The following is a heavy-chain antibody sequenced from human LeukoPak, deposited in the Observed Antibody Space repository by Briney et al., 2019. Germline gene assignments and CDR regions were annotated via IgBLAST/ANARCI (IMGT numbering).Heavy chain of an antibody. CDR3: VREARGYHYTYFDY. CDR1: GFTLGSHD. V-gene: IGHV3-13*01. Sequence: GGSLRLPCTASGFTLGSHDMHWVRQSPGQGLEWVAAVSSGFHAFFADSVQGRFTVSREDARNSLYLQMNSLRAGDTAVYYCVREARGYHYTYFDYWGQGTLVTVSS. D-gene: IGHD5-18*01. CDR2: VSSGFHA. J-gene: IGHJ4*02.